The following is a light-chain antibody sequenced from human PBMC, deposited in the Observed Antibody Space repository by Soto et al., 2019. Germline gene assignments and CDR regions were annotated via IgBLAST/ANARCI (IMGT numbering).Light chain of an antibody. Sequence: DIQMTQSPSSLFASVGDRVTITCRASQSISSYLNWYQQKPGKAPKLLIYAASSLQSGVPSRFSGSGSGTDFTLTISSLQPEDFATYYCQQSYSTPRTFGGGTKV. V-gene: IGKV1-39*01. CDR1: QSISSY. CDR3: QQSYSTPRT. J-gene: IGKJ4*01. CDR2: AAS.